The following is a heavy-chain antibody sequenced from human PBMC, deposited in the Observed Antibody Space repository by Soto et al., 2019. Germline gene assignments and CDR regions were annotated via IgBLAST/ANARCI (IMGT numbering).Heavy chain of an antibody. CDR2: IWYDGSNK. CDR3: ARESSGYSGYDLAY. CDR1: GFTFSSYG. D-gene: IGHD5-12*01. V-gene: IGHV3-33*01. Sequence: QVQLVESGGGVVQPGRSLRLSCAASGFTFSSYGMHWVRQAPGKGLEWVAVIWYDGSNKYYADSVKGRFTISRDNSKNPGYLQMNSLRAEDTAVYYCARESSGYSGYDLAYWGQGTLVTVSS. J-gene: IGHJ4*02.